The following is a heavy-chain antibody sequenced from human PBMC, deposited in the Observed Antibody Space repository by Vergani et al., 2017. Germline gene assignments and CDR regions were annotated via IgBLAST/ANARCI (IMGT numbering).Heavy chain of an antibody. Sequence: QVQLVQSGAEVKKPGSSVKVSCKASGGTFSSYTISWVRQAPGQGLEWMGRIIPILGIANYAQKFQGRVTITADKSTSTAYMELSSLRSEDTAVYYCAREPYNWNYGRPYYFDYWGQGTLVTVSS. CDR1: GGTFSSYT. CDR2: IIPILGIA. J-gene: IGHJ4*02. D-gene: IGHD1-7*01. V-gene: IGHV1-69*08. CDR3: AREPYNWNYGRPYYFDY.